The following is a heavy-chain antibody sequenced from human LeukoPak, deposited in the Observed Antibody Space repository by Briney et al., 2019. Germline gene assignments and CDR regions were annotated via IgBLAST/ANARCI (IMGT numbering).Heavy chain of an antibody. CDR3: ARDQIVVPAAMQD. CDR1: GGTFSSYG. CDR2: IIPIFGTA. J-gene: IGHJ4*02. D-gene: IGHD2-2*01. V-gene: IGHV1-69*01. Sequence: SVKVSCKASGGTFSSYGISWVRQAPGQGLEWMGGIIPIFGTANYAQKFQGRVTITADESTSTAYMELSSLRSEDTAVYYCARDQIVVPAAMQDWGQGTLVTVSS.